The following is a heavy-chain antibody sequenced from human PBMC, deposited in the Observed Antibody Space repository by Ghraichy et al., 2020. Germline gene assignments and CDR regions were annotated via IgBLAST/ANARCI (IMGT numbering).Heavy chain of an antibody. J-gene: IGHJ4*01. V-gene: IGHV3-49*03. D-gene: IGHD3-10*01. CDR1: GFTFGDYA. CDR3: TRGSLEQGSYFFDY. Sequence: GGSLRLSCRASGFTFGDYAMSWLRRAPGKGLEWVGFIRRKVYGGTPEYAASVKGRFSISRDDFDSIVYLQMNNLKTEDTAVYYCTRGSLEQGSYFFDYWGHGTLVTVSS. CDR2: IRRKVYGGTP.